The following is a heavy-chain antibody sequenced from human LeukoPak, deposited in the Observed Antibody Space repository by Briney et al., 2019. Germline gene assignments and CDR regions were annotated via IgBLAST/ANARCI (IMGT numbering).Heavy chain of an antibody. CDR3: TRNIGDFVSDF. Sequence: SETLSLTCTVSGGSISSSSYYWGWIRQPPGKGLEWIGSIYYSGSTYYNPSLKSRVTISVDTSKNQFSLKLSSVTAADTAVYYCTRNIGDFVSDFWGQGTLVTVSS. CDR1: GGSISSSSYY. J-gene: IGHJ4*02. D-gene: IGHD2-21*02. V-gene: IGHV4-39*01. CDR2: IYYSGST.